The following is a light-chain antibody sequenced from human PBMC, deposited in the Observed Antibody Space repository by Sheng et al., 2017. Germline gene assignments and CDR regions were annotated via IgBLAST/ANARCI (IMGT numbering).Light chain of an antibody. J-gene: IGLJ3*02. V-gene: IGLV1-44*01. CDR1: SSNIGSNN. CDR3: ATWDDSLNDPV. CDR2: SSY. Sequence: QSVLTQPPSASGTPGQRVTISCSGSSSNIGSNNVNWYQQLPGTAPKLLIYSSYQRPSGVPDRFSGSKSGTSASLAISGLQSEDEADYYCATWDDSLNDPVFGRRDQTDCP.